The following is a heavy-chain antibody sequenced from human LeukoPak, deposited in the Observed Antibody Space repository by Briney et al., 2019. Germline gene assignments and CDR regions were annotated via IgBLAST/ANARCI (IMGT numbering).Heavy chain of an antibody. V-gene: IGHV1-69*05. CDR1: GGTFSSYA. CDR2: FIPIFGTA. Sequence: ASVKVSCKASGGTFSSYAISWVRQAPGQGREWMGGFIPIFGTANYAQKFQGRVTITTDESTSTAYTELSSLRSEDTAVYYCARCPFAVGIVVVHFDYWGQGTLVTVSS. D-gene: IGHD3-22*01. J-gene: IGHJ4*02. CDR3: ARCPFAVGIVVVHFDY.